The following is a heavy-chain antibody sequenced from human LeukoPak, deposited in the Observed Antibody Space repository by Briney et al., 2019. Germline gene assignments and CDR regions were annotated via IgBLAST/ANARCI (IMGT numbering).Heavy chain of an antibody. V-gene: IGHV1-46*01. CDR3: ARGGYDFWSGYYSQNWFDP. Sequence: VASVKVSCKASGYTFTSYYMHWVRQAPGQGLEWMGIINPSGGSTSYAQKFQGRVTMTRDTSTSTAYMELSSLRSEDTAVYYCARGGYDFWSGYYSQNWFDPWGQGTLVTVSS. D-gene: IGHD3-3*01. J-gene: IGHJ5*02. CDR2: INPSGGST. CDR1: GYTFTSYY.